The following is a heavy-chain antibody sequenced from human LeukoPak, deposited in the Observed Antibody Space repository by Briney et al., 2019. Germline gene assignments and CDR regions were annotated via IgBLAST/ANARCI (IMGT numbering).Heavy chain of an antibody. CDR1: GGSFSGYY. CDR2: INHSGST. CDR3: ARGMQDFWSGYSDY. J-gene: IGHJ4*02. Sequence: SETLSLTCAVYGGSFSGYYWSWIRQPPGKGLEWIGEINHSGSTNYNSSLKSRVTISVDTSKNQFSLKLSSVTAADTAVYYCARGMQDFWSGYSDYWGQGTLVTVSS. V-gene: IGHV4-34*01. D-gene: IGHD3-3*01.